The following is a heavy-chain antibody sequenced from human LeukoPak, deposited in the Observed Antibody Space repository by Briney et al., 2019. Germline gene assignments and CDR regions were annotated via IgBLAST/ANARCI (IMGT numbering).Heavy chain of an antibody. CDR2: IKHDGREK. CDR3: ARQFRDIVVVTAYNWFDP. CDR1: AFTVSSYW. Sequence: PGGSLTLSCAASAFTVSSYWMGWVRQAPGKGGEGVVNIKHDGREKYYVDSVNGRFTNSRDNTKNALYLQMNSLRAEDTAVYYCARQFRDIVVVTAYNWFDPWVQGTLVTVSS. V-gene: IGHV3-7*03. D-gene: IGHD2-21*02. J-gene: IGHJ5*02.